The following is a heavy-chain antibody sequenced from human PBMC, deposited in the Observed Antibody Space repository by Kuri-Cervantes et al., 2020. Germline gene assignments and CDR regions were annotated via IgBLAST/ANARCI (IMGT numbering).Heavy chain of an antibody. CDR1: GGSFSGYY. CDR2: INHSGST. J-gene: IGHJ4*03. CDR3: AREGSRGVGY. Sequence: SETLSLTCAVYGGSFSGYYWSWIRQPPGKGLEWIGEINHSGSTNYNPSLKSRVTISVDTSKNQFSLKLSSVTAADTAVYYCAREGSRGVGYWGQGTMVTVSS. V-gene: IGHV4-34*01. D-gene: IGHD3-10*01.